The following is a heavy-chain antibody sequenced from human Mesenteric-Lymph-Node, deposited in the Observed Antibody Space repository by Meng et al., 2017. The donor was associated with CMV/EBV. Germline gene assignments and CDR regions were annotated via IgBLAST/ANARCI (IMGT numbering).Heavy chain of an antibody. CDR1: GFTFNSNN. CDR2: ISSSSSFT. V-gene: IGHV3-21*01. CDR3: ARDPNYFDC. J-gene: IGHJ4*02. Sequence: GESLKISCAASGFTFNSNNMNWLRQAPGKGLEWVSSISSSSSFTYYADSVKGRFTISRDNANNSLYLQMTSLRAEDTAVYYCARDPNYFDCWGQGTLVTVSS.